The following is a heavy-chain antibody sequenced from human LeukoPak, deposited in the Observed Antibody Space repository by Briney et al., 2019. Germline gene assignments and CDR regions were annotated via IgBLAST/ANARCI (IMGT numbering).Heavy chain of an antibody. CDR2: IYSGDNT. V-gene: IGHV3-66*02. CDR3: AGRRVLDASFDY. D-gene: IGHD3-16*01. J-gene: IGHJ4*02. Sequence: GGSLRLSCAASGFTVSNNYMSWVRQAPGKGLEWASVIYSGDNTYYVESVKGRFTISRDNSKNTLFLQMNRLRAEDTAVYYCAGRRVLDASFDYWGQGTLVTVSS. CDR1: GFTVSNNY.